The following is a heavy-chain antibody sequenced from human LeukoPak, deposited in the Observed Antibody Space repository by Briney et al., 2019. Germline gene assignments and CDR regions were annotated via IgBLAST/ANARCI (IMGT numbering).Heavy chain of an antibody. Sequence: SVKVSCKASGGTFSSYAISWVRQAPGQGLEWMGGIIPIFGTANYAQKFQGRVTITADKSTSTAYMELSSLRSEDTAVYYCARGGDPDYYDSSGSDNWFDPWGQGTLVTVSS. V-gene: IGHV1-69*06. CDR3: ARGGDPDYYDSSGSDNWFDP. CDR2: IIPIFGTA. CDR1: GGTFSSYA. D-gene: IGHD3-22*01. J-gene: IGHJ5*02.